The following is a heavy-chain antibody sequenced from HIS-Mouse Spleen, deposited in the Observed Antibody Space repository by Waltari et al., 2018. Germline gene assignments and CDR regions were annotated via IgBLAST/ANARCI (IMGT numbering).Heavy chain of an antibody. D-gene: IGHD6-13*01. J-gene: IGHJ4*02. CDR1: GGSISSSSYY. CDR3: ARDREAAAANRGYFDY. V-gene: IGHV4-39*07. CDR2: IYYSGRT. Sequence: QLQLQESGPGLVKPSETLSLTCTVSGGSISSSSYYWCWIRQPPGKGLEGIGSIYYSGRTYYNPSLKSRVTISVDTSKNQFSLKLSSVTAADTAVYYCARDREAAAANRGYFDYWGQGTLVTVSS.